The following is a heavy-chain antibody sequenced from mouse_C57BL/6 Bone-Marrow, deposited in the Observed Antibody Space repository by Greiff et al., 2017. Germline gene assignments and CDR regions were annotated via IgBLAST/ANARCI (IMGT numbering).Heavy chain of an antibody. D-gene: IGHD2-12*01. CDR1: GFNIKDDY. CDR2: IDPENGDT. J-gene: IGHJ3*01. CDR3: TTGINDREIAY. Sequence: VQLQPSGAELVRPGASVKLSCTASGFNIKDDYMHWVKQRPEQGLEWIGWIDPENGDTEYASKFQGKATITADTSSNTAYLQLSSLTSEDTAVYYCTTGINDREIAYWGQGTLVTVSA. V-gene: IGHV14-4*01.